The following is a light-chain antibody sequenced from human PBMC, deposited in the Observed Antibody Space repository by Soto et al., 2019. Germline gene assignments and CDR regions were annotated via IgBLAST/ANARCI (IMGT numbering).Light chain of an antibody. CDR1: SSNIGGNS. CDR3: AAWDDSLNGRV. Sequence: QSVLTQPPSVSAAPGQKVTISCSGSSSNIGGNSVSWYQQLPGTAPKLLIYYDNLRPSGVPDRISGSKSGTSASLAISGLQSDDEADYYCAAWDDSLNGRVFGNGTKVTVL. J-gene: IGLJ1*01. CDR2: YDN. V-gene: IGLV1-44*01.